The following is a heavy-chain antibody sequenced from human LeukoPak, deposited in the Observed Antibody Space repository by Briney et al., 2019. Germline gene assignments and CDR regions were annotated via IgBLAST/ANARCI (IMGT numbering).Heavy chain of an antibody. CDR1: GFTFSSYS. D-gene: IGHD3-22*01. Sequence: PGGSLRLSCAASGFTFSSYSMNWVRQAPGKGLEWVPVIYSGGSTYYADSVKGRFTISRDNSKNTLYLQMNSLRAEDTAVYYCARERDDSSGYYSPNWFDPWGQGTLVTVSS. V-gene: IGHV3-66*01. CDR2: IYSGGST. J-gene: IGHJ5*02. CDR3: ARERDDSSGYYSPNWFDP.